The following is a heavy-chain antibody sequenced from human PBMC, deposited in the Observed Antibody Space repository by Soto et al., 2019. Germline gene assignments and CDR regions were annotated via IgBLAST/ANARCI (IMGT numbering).Heavy chain of an antibody. J-gene: IGHJ4*02. CDR3: AKDRNFYYYDSSGYPNY. CDR2: ISYDGSNK. D-gene: IGHD3-22*01. CDR1: RITFSSYR. V-gene: IGHV3-30*18. Sequence: GSLIRSCAPSRITFSSYRMHWVRQAPGKGLEWVAVISYDGSNKYYADSVKGRFTISRDNSKNTLYLQMNSLRAEDTAVYYCAKDRNFYYYDSSGYPNYWGQGTLVTVSS.